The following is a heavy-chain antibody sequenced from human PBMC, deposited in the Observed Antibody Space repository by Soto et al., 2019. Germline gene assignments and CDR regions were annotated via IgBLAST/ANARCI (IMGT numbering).Heavy chain of an antibody. V-gene: IGHV4-34*01. Sequence: PSETLSLTCAVYGGSLSGYYWSWIRQPPGKALEWIGEFNHSGDTNYNPSLKSRVTISVDTSKNQLFLNLSSVTAADTAMYYCARHHVRGRTIAGAAEFWGQGTLVTSPQ. CDR3: ARHHVRGRTIAGAAEF. J-gene: IGHJ4*02. CDR2: FNHSGDT. D-gene: IGHD1-26*01. CDR1: GGSLSGYY.